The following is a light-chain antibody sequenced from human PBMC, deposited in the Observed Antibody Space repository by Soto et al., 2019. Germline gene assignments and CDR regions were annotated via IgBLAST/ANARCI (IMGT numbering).Light chain of an antibody. CDR2: DAS. J-gene: IGKJ4*01. V-gene: IGKV3-11*01. CDR3: QQRSNWPST. Sequence: EIVLTQSPATLSLSPGERATLSCRASQSVSGYLAWYQQKPGQAPRLLMYDASNRATGIPARFSGGGSGTDFTPTISTLEPEECAVYYCQQRSNWPSTFGGGTKVEIK. CDR1: QSVSGY.